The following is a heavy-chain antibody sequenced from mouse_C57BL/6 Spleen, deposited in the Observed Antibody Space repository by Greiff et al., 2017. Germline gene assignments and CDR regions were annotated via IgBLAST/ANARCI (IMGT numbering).Heavy chain of an antibody. D-gene: IGHD1-1*01. CDR1: GYTFTGYW. Sequence: VQLVESGAELMKPGASVKLSCKATGYTFTGYWIEWVKQRPGHGLEWIGEILPGSGSTNYNEKFKGKATFTADTSSNTAYMQLSSLTTEDSAIYSCARSGSYYGSSYSAYWGQGTLVTVSA. CDR2: ILPGSGST. V-gene: IGHV1-9*01. J-gene: IGHJ3*01. CDR3: ARSGSYYGSSYSAY.